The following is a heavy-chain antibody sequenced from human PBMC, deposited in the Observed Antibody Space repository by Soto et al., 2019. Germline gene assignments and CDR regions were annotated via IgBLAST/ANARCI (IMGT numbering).Heavy chain of an antibody. V-gene: IGHV3-11*06. CDR1: GFTFSGFY. Sequence: KPGGSLRLSCAASGFTFSGFYITWVRQAPGKGLEWVSYISSSGAYTKYADSVQGRFTISRDNAKNSVYLQMNSLRAEDTAVYYCTREKDYYFDYWGQGNLVTV. CDR3: TREKDYYFDY. CDR2: ISSSGAYT. J-gene: IGHJ4*02.